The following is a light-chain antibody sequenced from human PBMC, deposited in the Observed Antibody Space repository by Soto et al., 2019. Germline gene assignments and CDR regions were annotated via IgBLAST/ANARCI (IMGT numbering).Light chain of an antibody. CDR3: SSYETTNRRV. CDR2: EVT. Sequence: QSVLTQPASVSGSPGQSITISCTGTSDNVGRSSFVSWYQQHPGKAPKLLIYEVTKRPSGVSDRLSGSKSGNTASLTISGLQAEDEADYYCSSYETTNRRVFGTGTKVTVL. CDR1: SDNVGRSSF. V-gene: IGLV2-14*01. J-gene: IGLJ1*01.